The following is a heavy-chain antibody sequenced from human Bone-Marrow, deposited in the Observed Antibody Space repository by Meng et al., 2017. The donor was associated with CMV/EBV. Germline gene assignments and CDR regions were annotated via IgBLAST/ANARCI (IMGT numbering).Heavy chain of an antibody. J-gene: IGHJ5*02. V-gene: IGHV1-58*01. CDR1: GFTFTSSA. CDR2: IVVGSGNT. D-gene: IGHD2-2*01. Sequence: SVKVSCKASGFTFTSSAVQWVRQARGQRLEWIGWIVVGSGNTNYAQKFQERVTITRDMSTSTAYMELSSLRSEDTAVYYCARARWPYCSSTSCLSTGFDPWGQGTLVTVSS. CDR3: ARARWPYCSSTSCLSTGFDP.